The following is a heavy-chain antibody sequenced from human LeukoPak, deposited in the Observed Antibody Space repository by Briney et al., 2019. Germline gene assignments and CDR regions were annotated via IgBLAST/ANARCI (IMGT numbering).Heavy chain of an antibody. Sequence: SVKVSCKASGYTFTGYYMRWVRQAPGQGLEWMGWINPNSGGTNYAQKFQGRVTMTRDTSISTAYMELSRLRSDDTAVYYCARGRRSGSYQDFDYWDQGTLVTVSS. CDR3: ARGRRSGSYQDFDY. J-gene: IGHJ4*02. V-gene: IGHV1-2*02. CDR1: GYTFTGYY. CDR2: INPNSGGT. D-gene: IGHD1-26*01.